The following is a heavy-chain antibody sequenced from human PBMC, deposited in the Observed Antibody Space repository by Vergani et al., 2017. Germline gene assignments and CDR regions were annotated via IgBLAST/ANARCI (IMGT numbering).Heavy chain of an antibody. J-gene: IGHJ2*01. V-gene: IGHV1-18*01. D-gene: IGHD3-3*01. Sequence: QVQLVQSGAEVKKPGASVKVSCKASGYTFTSYGISWVRQAPGQGLEWMGWISAYNGNTNYAQKFQGRVTITADESTSTAYMELSILRSEDTAVYYCAREGFDFWSGYYTLYYWYFDLWGRGTLVTVSS. CDR1: GYTFTSYG. CDR3: AREGFDFWSGYYTLYYWYFDL. CDR2: ISAYNGNT.